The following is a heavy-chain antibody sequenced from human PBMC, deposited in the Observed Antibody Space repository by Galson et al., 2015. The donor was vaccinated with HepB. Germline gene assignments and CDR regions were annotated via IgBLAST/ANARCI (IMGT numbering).Heavy chain of an antibody. J-gene: IGHJ4*02. CDR2: INHSGST. D-gene: IGHD4-17*01. CDR3: ARGVTRDYGDSPAPYYFDY. Sequence: ETLSLTCAVYGGSFRGYYWSWIRQPPGKGLEWIGEINHSGSTNYNPSLKSRVTISVDTSKNQFSLKLSSVTAADTAVYYCARGVTRDYGDSPAPYYFDYWGQGTLVTVSS. V-gene: IGHV4-34*01. CDR1: GGSFRGYY.